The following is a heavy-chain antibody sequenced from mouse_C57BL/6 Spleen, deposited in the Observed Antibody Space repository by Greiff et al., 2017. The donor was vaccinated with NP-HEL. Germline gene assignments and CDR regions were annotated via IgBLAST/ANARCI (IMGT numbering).Heavy chain of an antibody. J-gene: IGHJ2*01. CDR3: ARYDYDGYFDY. CDR1: GYAFTNYL. V-gene: IGHV1-54*01. D-gene: IGHD2-4*01. Sequence: VQLQQSGAELVRPGTSVKVSCKASGYAFTNYLIEWVKQRPGQGLEWIGVINPGSGGTNYNEKFKGKATLSADKSSSTAYMQLSSLTSEDSAVYFCARYDYDGYFDYWGQGTTLTVSS. CDR2: INPGSGGT.